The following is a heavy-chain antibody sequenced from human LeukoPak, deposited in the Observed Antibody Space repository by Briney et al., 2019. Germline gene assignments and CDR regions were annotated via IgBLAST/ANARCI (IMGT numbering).Heavy chain of an antibody. V-gene: IGHV7-4-1*02. Sequence: ASVKVSCKASGYTFTSYAMNWVRQAPGQGLEWMGWINTNTGNPTYAQGFTGRFVFSLDTSVSTAYLQISSLKAEDTAVYYCAREGDMYSSGWDGDYYYYYGMDVWAKGPRSPSP. CDR2: INTNTGNP. J-gene: IGHJ6*02. D-gene: IGHD6-19*01. CDR1: GYTFTSYA. CDR3: AREGDMYSSGWDGDYYYYYGMDV.